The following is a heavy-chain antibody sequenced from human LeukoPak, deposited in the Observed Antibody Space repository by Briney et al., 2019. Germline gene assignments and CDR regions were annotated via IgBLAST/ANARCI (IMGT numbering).Heavy chain of an antibody. D-gene: IGHD3-9*01. CDR2: ISGSGGST. CDR3: ALAPYLYDILTGYYSFDY. J-gene: IGHJ4*02. V-gene: IGHV3-23*01. CDR1: GFTFSSYA. Sequence: PGGSLRLSCAASGFTFSSYAMSWVRQAPGKGLEWVSAISGSGGSTYYADSVKGRFTISRDNSKNTLYLQMNSLRAEDTAVYYCALAPYLYDILTGYYSFDYWGQGTLVTVSS.